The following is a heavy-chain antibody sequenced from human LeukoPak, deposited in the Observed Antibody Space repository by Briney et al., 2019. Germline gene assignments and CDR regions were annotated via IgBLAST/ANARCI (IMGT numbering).Heavy chain of an antibody. Sequence: GGSLRLSCAGSGFIFSASGMSWVRQLRGKGLEWVSSIRSSSYIFYTDSVKGRFTISRDNTKNSLYLHMNSLRVEDTALYYCAKGNDILTLWGQGTLVTVSS. D-gene: IGHD3-9*01. CDR3: AKGNDILTL. V-gene: IGHV3-21*01. CDR2: IRSSSYI. J-gene: IGHJ4*02. CDR1: GFIFSASG.